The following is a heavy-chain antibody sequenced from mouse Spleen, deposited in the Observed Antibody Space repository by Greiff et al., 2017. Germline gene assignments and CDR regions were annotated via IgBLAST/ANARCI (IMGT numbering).Heavy chain of an antibody. CDR2: IDPSDSYT. J-gene: IGHJ3*01. D-gene: IGHD1-1*01. CDR1: GYTFTSYW. CDR3: ARHYGSSYRFAY. Sequence: VQLQQPGAELVMPGASVKLSCKASGYTFTSYWMHWVKQRPGQGLEWIGEIDPSDSYTNYNQKFKGKATLTVDKSSSTAYMQLSSLTSEDSAVYYCARHYGSSYRFAYWGQGTLVTVSA. V-gene: IGHV1-69*01.